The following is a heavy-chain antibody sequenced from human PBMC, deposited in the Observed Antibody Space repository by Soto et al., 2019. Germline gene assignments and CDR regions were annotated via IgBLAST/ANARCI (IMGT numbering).Heavy chain of an antibody. CDR2: ISTNNDAI. V-gene: IGHV3-48*01. D-gene: IGHD3-10*01. J-gene: IGHJ4*02. Sequence: EVQLVESGGGLVQPGGSLRLSCAASGFSISDCSMNWVRRAPGKGLEWISYISTNNDAIYYADSVKGRFTISRDNAKNSMYLQMNNLRAEDTAGYYCASVLGSHRSGSYPSYWGQGTLVTVSS. CDR3: ASVLGSHRSGSYPSY. CDR1: GFSISDCS.